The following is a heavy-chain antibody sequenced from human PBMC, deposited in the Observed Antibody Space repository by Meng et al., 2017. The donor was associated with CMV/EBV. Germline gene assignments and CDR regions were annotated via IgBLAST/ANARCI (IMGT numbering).Heavy chain of an antibody. CDR1: GGSISSHY. J-gene: IGHJ6*02. CDR2: IYYSGST. V-gene: IGHV4-59*11. D-gene: IGHD3-22*01. CDR3: ARTNYYDSSGYSGGYYYYGMDV. Sequence: SETLSLTCTVSGGSISSHYWSWIRQPPGKGLAWTGYIYYSGSTNYNPSLKSRVTISVDTSKNQLSLKLSSVTAADTAVYYCARTNYYDSSGYSGGYYYYGMDVWGQGTTVTVSS.